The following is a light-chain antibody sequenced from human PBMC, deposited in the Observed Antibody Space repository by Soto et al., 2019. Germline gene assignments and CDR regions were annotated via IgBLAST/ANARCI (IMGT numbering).Light chain of an antibody. V-gene: IGKV3-15*01. CDR2: AAS. CDR1: QSIGSN. J-gene: IGKJ3*01. Sequence: EVVVTQSPATLSVSPGETATLSCRASQSIGSNLAWYQQKPGQPPRLLIYAASTRATGISARFSGSGSGTEFTLTISSLESEDFAVYYCHQYNDWPPFTFGPGTKVDIK. CDR3: HQYNDWPPFT.